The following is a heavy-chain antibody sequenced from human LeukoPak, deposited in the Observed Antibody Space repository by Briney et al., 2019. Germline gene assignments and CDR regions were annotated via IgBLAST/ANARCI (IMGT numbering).Heavy chain of an antibody. D-gene: IGHD3-10*01. CDR1: GGTFSSYA. CDR2: IIPIFGTA. V-gene: IGHV1-69*01. CDR3: MVRGVIISAFDI. J-gene: IGHJ3*02. Sequence: ASVKVSCKASGGTFSSYAISWVRQAPGQGLEWMGGIIPIFGTANYAQKFQGRVTITADESTSTAYMELSSLRSEDTAVYYCMVRGVIISAFDIWGQGTMVTVSS.